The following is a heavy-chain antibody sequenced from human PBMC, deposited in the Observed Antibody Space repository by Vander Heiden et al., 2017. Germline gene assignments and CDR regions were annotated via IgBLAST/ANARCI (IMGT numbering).Heavy chain of an antibody. J-gene: IGHJ5*02. D-gene: IGHD2-2*01. CDR3: ARQTLIRKVGWFDP. CDR1: GYTSTAQW. Sequence: VQMVPSGAEIQKPGASLKLSCQYSGYTSTAQWVAWVRPVPGKGLEWLGIIHPGDSDTRYNPSFRGRVTMSVDKSKNTASLQWNSLEASDTAIYYCARQTLIRKVGWFDPWGQGTLVSVSS. V-gene: IGHV5-51*01. CDR2: IHPGDSDT.